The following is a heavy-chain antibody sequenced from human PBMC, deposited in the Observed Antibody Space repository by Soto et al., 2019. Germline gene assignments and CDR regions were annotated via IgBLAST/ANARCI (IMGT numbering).Heavy chain of an antibody. CDR1: GGTFSSYA. CDR2: IIPIFGTA. Sequence: QVQLVQSGAEVKKPGSSVKVSCKASGGTFSSYAISWVRQAPGQGLEWMGGIIPIFGTANYAQKFQGRVTITADESTSTAYMELRSLRSEDTAVYYCARHINYYDSSGYYAGYYYGMDVWGQGTTVTVSS. D-gene: IGHD3-22*01. J-gene: IGHJ6*02. CDR3: ARHINYYDSSGYYAGYYYGMDV. V-gene: IGHV1-69*01.